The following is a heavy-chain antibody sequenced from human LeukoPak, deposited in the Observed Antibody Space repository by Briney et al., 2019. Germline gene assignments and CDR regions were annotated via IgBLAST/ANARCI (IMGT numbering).Heavy chain of an antibody. Sequence: SETLSLTCTVSGGSISSYYWSWIRQPPGKGLEWIGYIYYSGSIDYNPSLKSRVTISLDTSKNHFSLKLSSVTAADTAVYYCAKGHDFWSADFDYWGQGTLVTVSS. CDR2: IYYSGSI. J-gene: IGHJ4*02. CDR3: AKGHDFWSADFDY. CDR1: GGSISSYY. D-gene: IGHD3-3*01. V-gene: IGHV4-59*01.